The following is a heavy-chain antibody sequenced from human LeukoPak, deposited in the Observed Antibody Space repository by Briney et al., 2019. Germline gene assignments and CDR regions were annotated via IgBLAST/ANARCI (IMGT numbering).Heavy chain of an antibody. D-gene: IGHD6-13*01. Sequence: PGGSLRLSCEATGFTFNNYAMHWVRQAPGEALEWVAVISRDGTLQYYADSAKGRLTISRDNSQSTLYLHMNSLSTEDTALYYCARAVPAPGTPENAFDIWGQGTMVTVSS. CDR2: ISRDGTLQ. J-gene: IGHJ3*02. CDR3: ARAVPAPGTPENAFDI. V-gene: IGHV3-30*04. CDR1: GFTFNNYA.